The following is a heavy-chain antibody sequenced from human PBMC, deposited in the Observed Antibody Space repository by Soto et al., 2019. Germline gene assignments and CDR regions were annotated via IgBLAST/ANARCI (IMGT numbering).Heavy chain of an antibody. D-gene: IGHD6-6*01. CDR1: GFTFCYYA. CDR3: TRSYGSSDYYYGMDV. CDR2: IRSKAYGGTT. V-gene: IGHV3-49*03. Sequence: PGGSLILSCRASGFTFCYYAMSWFRQAPGKGLEWVGFIRSKAYGGTTEYAASVKGRFTISRDDSKSIAYLQMNSLKTEDTAVYYCTRSYGSSDYYYGMDVWGQGTTVTVSS. J-gene: IGHJ6*02.